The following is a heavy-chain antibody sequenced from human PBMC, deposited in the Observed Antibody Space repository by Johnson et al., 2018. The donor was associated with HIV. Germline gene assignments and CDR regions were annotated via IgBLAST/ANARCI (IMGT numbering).Heavy chain of an antibody. CDR1: GFTFSSYA. Sequence: VQLVESGGGVVQPGRSLRLSCAASGFTFSSYAMHWVRQAPGKVLAWVAVISYDGSNKYYADSVQGRFTISRDNSKNTLYLQMKSLRAEDTAVYYCARSGPNWAFDFWGQGTMVTVSS. CDR3: ARSGPNWAFDF. CDR2: ISYDGSNK. D-gene: IGHD1-1*01. V-gene: IGHV3-30-3*01. J-gene: IGHJ3*01.